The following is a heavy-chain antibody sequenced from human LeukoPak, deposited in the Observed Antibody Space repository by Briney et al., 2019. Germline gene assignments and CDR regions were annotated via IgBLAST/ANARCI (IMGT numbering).Heavy chain of an antibody. CDR3: ARGPLLGDH. D-gene: IGHD7-27*01. Sequence: SVKVSCKASGGTFSSYAISWVRQAPGQGLEWMGGIIPIFGTANYAQKFQGRVTMTRNTSISTAYMELSSLRSEDTAVYYCARGPLLGDHWGQGTLVTVSS. J-gene: IGHJ4*02. CDR2: IIPIFGTA. CDR1: GGTFSSYA. V-gene: IGHV1-69*05.